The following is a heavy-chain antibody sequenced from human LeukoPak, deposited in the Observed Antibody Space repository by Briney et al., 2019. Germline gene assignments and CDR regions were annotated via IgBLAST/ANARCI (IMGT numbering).Heavy chain of an antibody. Sequence: ASVKVSCKVSGYTLTELSMHWVRPAPGKGLAWMGGFDPEDGETIYAQKFQGRVTMTEDTSTDTAYMELSSLRSEDTAVYYCATARKGGYYYYGMDVWGQGTTVTVSS. CDR1: GYTLTELS. J-gene: IGHJ6*02. D-gene: IGHD3-16*01. CDR2: FDPEDGET. CDR3: ATARKGGYYYYGMDV. V-gene: IGHV1-24*01.